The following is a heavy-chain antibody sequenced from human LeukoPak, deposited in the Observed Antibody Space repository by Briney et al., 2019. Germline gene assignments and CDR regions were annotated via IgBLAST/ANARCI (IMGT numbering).Heavy chain of an antibody. CDR2: ISGSGGST. D-gene: IGHD4-17*01. CDR3: AKSFGGTTVTTGY. Sequence: GGSLRLSCAASGFTFSSYAMSWVRQAPGKGLDWVSAISGSGGSTYYADSVKGRFTISRDNSKNTLYLQMNSLRAEDTAVYYCAKSFGGTTVTTGYWGQGTLVTVPS. CDR1: GFTFSSYA. J-gene: IGHJ4*02. V-gene: IGHV3-23*01.